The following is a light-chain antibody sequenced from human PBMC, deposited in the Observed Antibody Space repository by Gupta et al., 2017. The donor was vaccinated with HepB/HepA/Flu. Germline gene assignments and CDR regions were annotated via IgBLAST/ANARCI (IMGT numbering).Light chain of an antibody. CDR1: QSISSY. J-gene: IGKJ2*01. CDR2: AAS. CDR3: QQSYSTPMYT. Sequence: DIQMTQSPSSLSASVGDRVTITCRASQSISSYLNWYQQKPGKAPKLLIYAASSLQSGVPSRFSGSGSGTDFTPTISSLQPEDFATYYCQQSYSTPMYTFGQGTXLEIK. V-gene: IGKV1-39*01.